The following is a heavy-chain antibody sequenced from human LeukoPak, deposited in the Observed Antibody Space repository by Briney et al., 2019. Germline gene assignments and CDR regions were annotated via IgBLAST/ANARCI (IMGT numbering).Heavy chain of an antibody. CDR3: ARDCSRSGCQVGEGTTDY. Sequence: GASVKVSCKVSGYTLTELSMHWVRQAPGKGLEWMGGFDPEDGETIYAQKFQGRVTITADKSTSTAYMELSSLRSEDTAVYYCARDCSRSGCQVGEGTTDYWGQGTLVTVSS. D-gene: IGHD6-19*01. CDR1: GYTLTELS. J-gene: IGHJ4*02. CDR2: FDPEDGET. V-gene: IGHV1-24*01.